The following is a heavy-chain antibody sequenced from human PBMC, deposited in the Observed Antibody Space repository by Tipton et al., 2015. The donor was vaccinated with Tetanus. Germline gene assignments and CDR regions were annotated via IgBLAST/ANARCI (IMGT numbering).Heavy chain of an antibody. V-gene: IGHV4-34*01. CDR2: INHSGST. CDR1: GGSFSGYY. D-gene: IGHD6-6*01. Sequence: GLVKPSETLSLTCAVYGGSFSGYYWSWIRQPPGKGLEWIGEINHSGSTKYNPSLKSRVTISVDTSKNQFSLRLSSVTAADTAVYYCARGSGVVRIAARRYYGMDVWGQGTTVTVSS. J-gene: IGHJ6*02. CDR3: ARGSGVVRIAARRYYGMDV.